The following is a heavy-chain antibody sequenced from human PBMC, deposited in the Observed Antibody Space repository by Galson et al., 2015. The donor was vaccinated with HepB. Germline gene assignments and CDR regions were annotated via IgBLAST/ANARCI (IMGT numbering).Heavy chain of an antibody. CDR1: GFTFSSYA. J-gene: IGHJ4*02. CDR3: ARDLRSYCGGDCYLGY. CDR2: IWYDGSNK. V-gene: IGHV3-33*08. Sequence: SLRLSCAASGFTFSSYAMHWVRQAPGKGLEWVAVIWYDGSNKYYADSVKGRFTISRDNSKNTLYLQMNSLRAEDTAVYYCARDLRSYCGGDCYLGYWGQGTLVTVSS. D-gene: IGHD2-21*02.